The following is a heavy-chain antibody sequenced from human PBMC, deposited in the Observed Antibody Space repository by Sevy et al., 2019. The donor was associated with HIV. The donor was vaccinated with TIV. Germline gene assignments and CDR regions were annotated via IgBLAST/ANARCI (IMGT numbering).Heavy chain of an antibody. Sequence: SETLSLTCSVSDMSVSSANDYWTWIRQPPGKGLEWIGYIHYFGSTNYNPSLKSRVTISLDTSKKQFSLKLTSVTAADTAVYFCARDQYYAISTGLYAMDVWGQGTTVTVSS. CDR3: ARDQYYAISTGLYAMDV. J-gene: IGHJ6*02. CDR1: DMSVSSANDY. CDR2: IHYFGST. V-gene: IGHV4-61*01. D-gene: IGHD3-9*01.